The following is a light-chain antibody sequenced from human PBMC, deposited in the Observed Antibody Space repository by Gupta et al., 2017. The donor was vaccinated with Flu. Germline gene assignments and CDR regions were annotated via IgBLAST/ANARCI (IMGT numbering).Light chain of an antibody. J-gene: IGKJ2*01. CDR2: SAS. Sequence: DIQMTQSPSSLSASVGDRVTITCRASQSVTTFLNWYQQKPGKAPRLLIYSASSLQSGVPSRFGGSGSGTEFTFTISRLQPDDVATYYCQQSVSTPYTFGQGTRLEIK. CDR1: QSVTTF. CDR3: QQSVSTPYT. V-gene: IGKV1-39*01.